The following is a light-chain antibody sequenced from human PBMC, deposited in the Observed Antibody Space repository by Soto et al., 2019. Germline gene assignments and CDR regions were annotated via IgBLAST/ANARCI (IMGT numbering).Light chain of an antibody. Sequence: QSVLTQSPSASGTPGQRFTISCSGINSNIGSNYVHWYQQFPGTAPKVLIYRNSQRPSGVPDRFSGSKSGISASLAISGLRSEDEADYFCATWDDRLSGVVFGGGTKLTVL. CDR1: NSNIGSNY. CDR3: ATWDDRLSGVV. J-gene: IGLJ2*01. CDR2: RNS. V-gene: IGLV1-47*01.